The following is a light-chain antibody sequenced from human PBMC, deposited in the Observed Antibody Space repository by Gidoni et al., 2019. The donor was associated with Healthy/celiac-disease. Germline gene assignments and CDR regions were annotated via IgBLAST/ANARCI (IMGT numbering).Light chain of an antibody. CDR2: KAS. V-gene: IGKV1-5*03. Sequence: DIQMTQSPSTLSASVGDRVTITCRASQSISSWLAWYQQKPGKAPKLLIYKASSLESGVPSRFSGSGSGTEFTLTISSLQPDDFATYYCQRYHSYSPWTFGQGTKVEIK. CDR3: QRYHSYSPWT. J-gene: IGKJ1*01. CDR1: QSISSW.